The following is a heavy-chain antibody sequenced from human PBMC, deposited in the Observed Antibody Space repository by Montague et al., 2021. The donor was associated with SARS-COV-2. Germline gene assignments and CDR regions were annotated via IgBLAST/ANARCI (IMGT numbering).Heavy chain of an antibody. CDR2: NYYSGSN. D-gene: IGHD3-3*01. CDR1: GGSISSSSYY. CDR3: ARHVPIYLTLGNAFDI. J-gene: IGHJ3*02. V-gene: IGHV4-39*01. Sequence: SETLSLTCTVSGGSISSSSYYWGWIRQPPGKGLEWIGSNYYSGSNYYNPTLKSRVTISVDTSKNQFSLKLSSVTAADTAVYYCARHVPIYLTLGNAFDIWGQGTMVTVSS.